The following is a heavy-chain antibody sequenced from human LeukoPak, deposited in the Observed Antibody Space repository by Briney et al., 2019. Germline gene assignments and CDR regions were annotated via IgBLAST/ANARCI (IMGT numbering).Heavy chain of an antibody. J-gene: IGHJ4*02. CDR3: AKDRPNYYDSSGHYYRRNGDY. Sequence: PGGSLRLSCAASGFTFSIYAMSWVRQAPGKGLEWVSSITSSGTGTFYADSVKGRLTISRVNSENTLYLQMNSLRVEDTGVYYCAKDRPNYYDSSGHYYRRNGDYWGQRTLVTVSS. CDR2: ITSSGTGT. D-gene: IGHD3-22*01. CDR1: GFTFSIYA. V-gene: IGHV3-23*01.